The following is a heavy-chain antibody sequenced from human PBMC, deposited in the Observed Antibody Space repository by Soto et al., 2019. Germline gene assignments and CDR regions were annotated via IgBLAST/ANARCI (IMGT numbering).Heavy chain of an antibody. CDR3: ARQTSFYSGYDDYYGMDV. CDR2: TYYRSKWYN. V-gene: IGHV6-1*01. J-gene: IGHJ6*02. Sequence: SQTLSLTCVISGDSVSSNSAAWNWIRQSPSRGLEWLGRTYYRSKWYNDYAVSVKSRITINPDTSKNQFSLQLNSVTPEDTAVYYCARQTSFYSGYDDYYGMDVWGQGTTVTVSS. CDR1: GDSVSSNSAA. D-gene: IGHD5-12*01.